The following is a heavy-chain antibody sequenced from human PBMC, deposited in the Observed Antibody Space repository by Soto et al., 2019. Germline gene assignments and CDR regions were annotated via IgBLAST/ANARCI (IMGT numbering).Heavy chain of an antibody. CDR3: ARSLGPYYYDSSGYYGGDAFDI. V-gene: IGHV1-69*02. J-gene: IGHJ3*02. D-gene: IGHD3-22*01. Sequence: ASVKVSCKASGGTFSSYTISWVRQAPGQGLEWMGRIIPILGIANYAQKFQGRVTITADKSTSTAYMELSSLRSEDTAVYYCARSLGPYYYDSSGYYGGDAFDIWGQGTMVTVSS. CDR1: GGTFSSYT. CDR2: IIPILGIA.